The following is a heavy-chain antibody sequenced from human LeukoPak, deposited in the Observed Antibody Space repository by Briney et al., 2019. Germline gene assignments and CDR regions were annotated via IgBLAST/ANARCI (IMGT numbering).Heavy chain of an antibody. CDR3: ARGVVVIKASYYFDY. V-gene: IGHV3-21*01. J-gene: IGHJ4*02. CDR2: ISSSSSYI. D-gene: IGHD3-22*01. CDR1: GFTFSSYS. Sequence: GGSLRLSCAASGFTFSSYSMNWVRQAPGKGLEWVSSISSSSSYIYYADSVKGRFTISRDNAKNSLYLLMNSLRAEDTAVYYCARGVVVIKASYYFDYWGQGTLVTVSS.